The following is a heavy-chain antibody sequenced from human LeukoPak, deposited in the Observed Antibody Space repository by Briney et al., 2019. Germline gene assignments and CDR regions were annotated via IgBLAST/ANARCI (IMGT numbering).Heavy chain of an antibody. D-gene: IGHD1-26*01. V-gene: IGHV4-39*01. CDR1: SGSISSSSYY. CDR3: ARQRSGSYYGSGAEYFQH. CDR2: INHSGST. Sequence: SETLSLTCTVSSGSISSSSYYWGWIRQPPGKGLEWIGEINHSGSTNYNPSLKSRVTISVDTSKNQFSLKLSSVTAADTAVYYCARQRSGSYYGSGAEYFQHWGQGTLVTVSS. J-gene: IGHJ1*01.